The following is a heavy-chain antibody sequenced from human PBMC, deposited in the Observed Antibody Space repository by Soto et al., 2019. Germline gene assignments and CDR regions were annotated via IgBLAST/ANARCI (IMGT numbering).Heavy chain of an antibody. CDR3: TTSYEHLYDYIWGSYEAITLANDAFDI. CDR1: GFTFSNAW. V-gene: IGHV3-15*01. J-gene: IGHJ3*02. CDR2: IKSKTDGGTT. D-gene: IGHD3-16*01. Sequence: GGSLRLSCAASGFTFSNAWMSWVRQAPGKGLEWVGRIKSKTDGGTTDYAAPVKGRFTISRDDSKNTLYLQMNSLKTEDTAVYYCTTSYEHLYDYIWGSYEAITLANDAFDIWGQGTMVTVSS.